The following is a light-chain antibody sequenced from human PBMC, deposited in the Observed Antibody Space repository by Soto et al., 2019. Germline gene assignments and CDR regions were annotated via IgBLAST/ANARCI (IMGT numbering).Light chain of an antibody. V-gene: IGLV2-14*01. CDR3: SSYTTSSTQV. CDR2: DVS. CDR1: SSDDGDYNY. J-gene: IGLJ3*02. Sequence: QSALTQAASVSGSPGQSISISCTGNSSDDGDYNYVSWYQQHPGKAPKLMIYDVSNRPSGVSYRFSGYKSANTASLTISGLQAEDEADYYCSSYTTSSTQVFGGGTKLTVL.